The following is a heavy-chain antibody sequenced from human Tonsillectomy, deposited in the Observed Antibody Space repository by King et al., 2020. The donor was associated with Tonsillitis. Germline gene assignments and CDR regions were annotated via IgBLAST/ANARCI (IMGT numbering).Heavy chain of an antibody. J-gene: IGHJ4*02. V-gene: IGHV3-30*04. D-gene: IGHD6-19*01. CDR2: ISYDGGNK. CDR1: GFTFSTYN. CDR3: AREVAVGSNFDY. Sequence: VQLVESGGGVVQPGRSLRLSCAASGFTFSTYNMNWVRQAPGKGLEWVSIISYDGGNKYYADSVKGRFTISRDNSNNTLYLQMSSLRAEDTAVYYCAREVAVGSNFDYWGQGTLVTVSS.